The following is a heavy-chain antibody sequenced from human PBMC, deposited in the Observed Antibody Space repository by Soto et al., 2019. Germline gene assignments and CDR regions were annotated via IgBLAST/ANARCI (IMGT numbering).Heavy chain of an antibody. CDR3: ARDHRYIAARLDYYHYGIDV. J-gene: IGHJ6*02. CDR1: GDSVSSNSAA. Sequence: SQTLSLTCAISGDSVSSNSAAWNWIRQPPSRGLEWLGRTYYRSKWYNDYAVSVKSRITINPDTSKNQFSLQLNSVTPEDTAVYYCARDHRYIAARLDYYHYGIDVWGQGTTVTVSS. D-gene: IGHD6-6*01. CDR2: TYYRSKWYN. V-gene: IGHV6-1*01.